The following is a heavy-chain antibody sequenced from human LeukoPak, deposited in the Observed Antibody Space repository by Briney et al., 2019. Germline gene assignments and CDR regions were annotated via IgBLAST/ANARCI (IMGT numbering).Heavy chain of an antibody. CDR3: ARVSAMVNWYFDL. CDR2: INPNSGGT. V-gene: IGHV1-2*02. D-gene: IGHD5-18*01. J-gene: IGHJ2*01. CDR1: GYTFTGYY. Sequence: GASVKVSCKASGYTFTGYYMHWVRQATGQGLEWMGWINPNSGGTNYAQKFQGRVTMTRDTSISTAYMELSRLRSDDTAVYYCARVSAMVNWYFDLWGRGTLVTVSS.